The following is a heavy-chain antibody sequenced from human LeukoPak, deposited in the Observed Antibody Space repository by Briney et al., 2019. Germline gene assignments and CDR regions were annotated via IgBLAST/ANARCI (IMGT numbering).Heavy chain of an antibody. CDR2: ISDNGGST. J-gene: IGHJ1*01. D-gene: IGHD3-16*01. CDR1: GFTFSSYG. Sequence: GGSLRLSCAASGFTFSSYGMSWVRQAPGKGLEWVSAISDNGGSTNYADSVKGRFTISRDNSKHTVSLQMNSLRGEDTAVYYCAKDEAWGRYKDWGQGTLVTVSS. CDR3: AKDEAWGRYKD. V-gene: IGHV3-23*01.